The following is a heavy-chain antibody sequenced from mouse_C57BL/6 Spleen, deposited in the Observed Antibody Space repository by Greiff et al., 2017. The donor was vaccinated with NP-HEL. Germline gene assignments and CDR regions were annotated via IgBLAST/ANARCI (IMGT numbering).Heavy chain of an antibody. CDR2: ISSGGSYT. J-gene: IGHJ2*01. Sequence: EVKLMESGGDLVKPGGSLKLSCAASGFTFSSYGMSWVRQTPDKRLEWVATISSGGSYTYYPDSVKGRFTISRDNAKNTLYLQMSSLKSEDTAMYYWARNPRDGSIAYVDYWGQGTTLTVSS. CDR3: ARNPRDGSIAYVDY. D-gene: IGHD3-1*01. CDR1: GFTFSSYG. V-gene: IGHV5-6*01.